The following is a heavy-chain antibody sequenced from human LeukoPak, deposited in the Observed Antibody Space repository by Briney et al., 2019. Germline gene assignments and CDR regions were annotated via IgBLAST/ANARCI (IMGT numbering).Heavy chain of an antibody. CDR2: IRNRANSYAT. J-gene: IGHJ6*03. CDR3: GHNFYYMDV. V-gene: IGHV3-73*01. Sequence: PGGSLLLSCAASGFSFSGSAIHWVRQASGKGLEWVGRIRNRANSYATTYAASVKGRFTISRDDSKNTAYLQMNSLKTADTAVYYCGHNFYYMDVWAKGTTVTVSS. D-gene: IGHD3-3*01. CDR1: GFSFSGSA.